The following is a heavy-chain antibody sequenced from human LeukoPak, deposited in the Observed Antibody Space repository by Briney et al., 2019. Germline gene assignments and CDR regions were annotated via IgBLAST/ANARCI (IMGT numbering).Heavy chain of an antibody. CDR3: ARVPDCGDGIWFDY. Sequence: SETLSLTCTVSGGSISSYYWSWIRQPPGKGLEWIGYIYYSGSTNYNPSLKSRVTISVDTSKNQFSLKLSSVTAADTAVYYCARVPDCGDGIWFDYWGQGTLVTVSS. CDR2: IYYSGST. V-gene: IGHV4-59*01. CDR1: GGSISSYY. D-gene: IGHD4-17*01. J-gene: IGHJ4*02.